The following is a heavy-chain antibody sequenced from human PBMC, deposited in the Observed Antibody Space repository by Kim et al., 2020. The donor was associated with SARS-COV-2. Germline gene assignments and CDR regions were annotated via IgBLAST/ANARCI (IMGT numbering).Heavy chain of an antibody. V-gene: IGHV1-3*01. CDR1: GYTFTSYA. Sequence: ASVKVSCKASGYTFTSYAMHWVRQAPGQRLEWMGWINAGNGNTRYSQKFQGRVTITRDTSASTAYMELSSLRSEDTAVYYCARGGSGSYWAYWGQGTLVTVSS. J-gene: IGHJ4*02. CDR3: ARGGSGSYWAY. D-gene: IGHD1-26*01. CDR2: INAGNGNT.